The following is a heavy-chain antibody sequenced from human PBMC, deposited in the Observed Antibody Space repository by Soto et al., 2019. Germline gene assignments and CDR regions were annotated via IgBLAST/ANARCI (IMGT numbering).Heavy chain of an antibody. D-gene: IGHD2-15*01. CDR2: ISAYNGNT. CDR3: ARDNSGGSWSWFDP. Sequence: SLKVSCKASGYTFTSYGISWVRQAPGQGLEWMGWISAYNGNTNYAQKFQGRVTMTTETSTSTAYMELRSLTSDDTAVYYCARDNSGGSWSWFDPWGQGTLVTVSS. J-gene: IGHJ5*02. V-gene: IGHV1-18*01. CDR1: GYTFTSYG.